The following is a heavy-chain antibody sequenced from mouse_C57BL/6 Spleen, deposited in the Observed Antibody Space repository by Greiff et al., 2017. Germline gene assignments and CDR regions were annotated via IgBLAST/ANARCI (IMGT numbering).Heavy chain of an antibody. Sequence: QVQLQQSGAELVKPGASVKLSCKASGYTFTSYWMQWVKQRPGQGLEWIGEIDPSDSYTNYNQTFKGKATLTVDTSSSTAYMQLSSLTSEDSAVYYCARCAPFTTGVATDYWGQGTTLTVSS. D-gene: IGHD1-1*01. J-gene: IGHJ2*01. V-gene: IGHV1-50*01. CDR1: GYTFTSYW. CDR2: IDPSDSYT. CDR3: ARCAPFTTGVATDY.